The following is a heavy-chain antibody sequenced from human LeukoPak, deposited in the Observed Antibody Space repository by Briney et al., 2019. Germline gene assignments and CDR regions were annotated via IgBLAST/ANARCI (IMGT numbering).Heavy chain of an antibody. J-gene: IGHJ3*02. CDR1: GYTFSIYG. Sequence: GASVKVSCKASGYTFSIYGFSWVRQATGQGLEWMGWMNPNSGNTGYAQKFQGRVTMTRNTSISTAYMELSSLRSEDTAVYYRASSREVRSGYDYSPVQSRGTNAFDIWGQGTMVTVSS. V-gene: IGHV1-8*02. CDR3: ASSREVRSGYDYSPVQSRGTNAFDI. D-gene: IGHD5-12*01. CDR2: MNPNSGNT.